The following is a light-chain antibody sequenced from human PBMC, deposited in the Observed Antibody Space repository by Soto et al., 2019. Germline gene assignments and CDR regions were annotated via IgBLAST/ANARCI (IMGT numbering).Light chain of an antibody. Sequence: DIQMTQSPSTLSASVGDIVTITCRASQSINTWLAWYQQKPGKAPKLLIYDASSLEGGVPSRFSGSGSGTEFTLTISSLQPDDFATYYCQQYNTYSTTFGQGTKVDIK. CDR1: QSINTW. J-gene: IGKJ1*01. V-gene: IGKV1-5*01. CDR2: DAS. CDR3: QQYNTYSTT.